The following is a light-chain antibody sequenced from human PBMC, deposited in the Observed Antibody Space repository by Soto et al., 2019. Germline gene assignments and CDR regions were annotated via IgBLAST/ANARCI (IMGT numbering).Light chain of an antibody. J-gene: IGLJ1*01. CDR2: EVS. CDR3: SSYAGSNNFV. V-gene: IGLV2-8*01. CDR1: TSDVDTYKY. Sequence: QSALTQPASVSGSPGQSITISCTGSTSDVDTYKYVSWYQHHPGKAPKLMIYEVSNRPSGVPERFSGSKSGNTASLTVSGLQADDEAHYYCSSYAGSNNFVFGTGTKLTVL.